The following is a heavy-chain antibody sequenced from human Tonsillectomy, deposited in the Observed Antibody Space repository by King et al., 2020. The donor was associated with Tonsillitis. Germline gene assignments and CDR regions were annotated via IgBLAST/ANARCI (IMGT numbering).Heavy chain of an antibody. CDR3: ARAPTEFWSGYLYGMDV. Sequence: QLQESGPGLVKPSETLSLTCSVSGGSATSGDYYWGWIRQPPGMGLEWIGSVHFSWTTHYNPSLKNRVTISVDASKNQFSLQLTSLTAADTAVYYCARAPTEFWSGYLYGMDVWGQGTTVTVSS. V-gene: IGHV4-39*07. CDR2: VHFSWTT. J-gene: IGHJ6*02. D-gene: IGHD3-3*01. CDR1: GGSATSGDYY.